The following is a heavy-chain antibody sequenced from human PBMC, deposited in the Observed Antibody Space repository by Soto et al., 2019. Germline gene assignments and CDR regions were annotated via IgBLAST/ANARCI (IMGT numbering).Heavy chain of an antibody. V-gene: IGHV3-11*04. Sequence: GGSLRLSCAASGFTFSDYYMSWIRQAPGKGLEWVSYISSSGSTIYYADSVKGRFTISRDNAKNTLYLQMNSLRGEDTAVYYCARYYDILTGSLPSYGMDVWGQGTTVTVSS. D-gene: IGHD3-9*01. CDR1: GFTFSDYY. CDR2: ISSSGSTI. CDR3: ARYYDILTGSLPSYGMDV. J-gene: IGHJ6*02.